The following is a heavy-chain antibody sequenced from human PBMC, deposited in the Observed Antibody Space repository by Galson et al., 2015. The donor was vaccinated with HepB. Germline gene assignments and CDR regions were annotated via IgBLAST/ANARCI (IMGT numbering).Heavy chain of an antibody. Sequence: SLRLSCAASGFTFSSYAMSWVRQAPGKGLEWVSGVSGSDGKTFYADSVKGRFTISRDNSGSTLYLQMNSLRADDTAVYYCAKDLYYGSGTYWRGGYFDYWGQGTLVTVSS. CDR1: GFTFSSYA. CDR3: AKDLYYGSGTYWRGGYFDY. V-gene: IGHV3-23*01. D-gene: IGHD3-10*01. J-gene: IGHJ4*02. CDR2: VSGSDGKT.